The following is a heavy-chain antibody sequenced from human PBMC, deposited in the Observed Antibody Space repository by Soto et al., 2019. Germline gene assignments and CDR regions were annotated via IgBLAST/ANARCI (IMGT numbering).Heavy chain of an antibody. Sequence: SETLSLTCAVSGGSISGSYYYWGWLRQSPGKEPEWIASIYHGGTTFYNPSLKSRITISVDTSNNQFSLKLTSVTAADTAVYYCARVHVMVVAGSTFDYWGHGTLVTVSS. D-gene: IGHD6-19*01. CDR2: IYHGGTT. V-gene: IGHV4-39*07. CDR1: GGSISGSYYY. J-gene: IGHJ4*01. CDR3: ARVHVMVVAGSTFDY.